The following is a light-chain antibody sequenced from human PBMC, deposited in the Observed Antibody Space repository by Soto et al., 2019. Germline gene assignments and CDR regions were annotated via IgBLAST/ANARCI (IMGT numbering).Light chain of an antibody. J-gene: IGLJ2*01. CDR3: SSDTSSSTVV. V-gene: IGLV2-14*01. Sequence: QSALTQPASVSGSPGQSITISCTGTSSDVGGYNYVSWYQQHPGKAPKLMIYDVSNRPSGVSNRFSGSKSGNTASLTISGLPAEDEDDYYCSSDTSSSTVVFGGGTQLTVL. CDR2: DVS. CDR1: SSDVGGYNY.